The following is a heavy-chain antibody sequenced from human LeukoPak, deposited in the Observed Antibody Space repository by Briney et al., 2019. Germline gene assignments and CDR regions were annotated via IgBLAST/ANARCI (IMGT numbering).Heavy chain of an antibody. J-gene: IGHJ5*02. V-gene: IGHV3-30*03. Sequence: GGSLRLSCAASGFTFSNYGMHWVRQAPGKGLEWVAVISYDGSNKDSADSVKGRFTISRDNAKNSLYLQMNSLRAKDTAVYYCARDPLPTWQLGSKNWFDPWGQGTLVTVSS. CDR3: ARDPLPTWQLGSKNWFDP. D-gene: IGHD6-6*01. CDR1: GFTFSNYG. CDR2: ISYDGSNK.